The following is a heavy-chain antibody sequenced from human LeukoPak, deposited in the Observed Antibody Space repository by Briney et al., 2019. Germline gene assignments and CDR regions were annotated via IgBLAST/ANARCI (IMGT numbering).Heavy chain of an antibody. V-gene: IGHV4-39*01. D-gene: IGHD3-22*01. Sequence: PSETLSLTRTVSGGSISSRSCYWGWIRQPPGKGLEWIGSMYYGGRTYYNPSLRSRVTISVDTPKNQFSLKLSSVTAADTAVYYCATIKYYDSTQGGDYYDYWGQGTLVTVSS. J-gene: IGHJ4*02. CDR2: MYYGGRT. CDR1: GGSISSRSCY. CDR3: ATIKYYDSTQGGDYYDY.